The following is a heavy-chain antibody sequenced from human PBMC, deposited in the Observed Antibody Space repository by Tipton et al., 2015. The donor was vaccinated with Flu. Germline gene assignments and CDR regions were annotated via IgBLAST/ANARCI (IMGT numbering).Heavy chain of an antibody. D-gene: IGHD2/OR15-2a*01. CDR1: GASFRDFY. CDR2: MYSSGTT. Sequence: TLSLTCTVSGASFRDFYWSWIRQTPGKGLEWIGSMYSSGTTYYNPSLKSRVAISLDTSNNQFSLKLSFVTAADTAVYYCARRHFSFDIWGQGTMVTVSS. J-gene: IGHJ3*02. V-gene: IGHV4-59*12. CDR3: ARRHFSFDI.